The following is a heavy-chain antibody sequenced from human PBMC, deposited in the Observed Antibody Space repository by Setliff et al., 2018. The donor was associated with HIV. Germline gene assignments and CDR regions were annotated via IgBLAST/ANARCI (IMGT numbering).Heavy chain of an antibody. CDR1: RFTFSTYW. D-gene: IGHD6-19*01. J-gene: IGHJ4*02. CDR2: IKQDGSEE. Sequence: GGSLRLSCAASRFTFSTYWMIWVRQAPGKGLGWVAKIKQDGSEEYYVDSVKGRFTISRDNAKHSVYLQMNSLRVEDTAMYYCTKDHLSGWASDCWGQGTLVTVS. CDR3: TKDHLSGWASDC. V-gene: IGHV3-7*01.